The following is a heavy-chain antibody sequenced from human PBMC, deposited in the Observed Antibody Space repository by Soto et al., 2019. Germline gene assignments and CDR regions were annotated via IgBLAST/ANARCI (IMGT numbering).Heavy chain of an antibody. J-gene: IGHJ4*02. CDR3: ARQNDLRYVN. CDR1: GGSIISSF. D-gene: IGHD3-9*01. CDR2: VYSTGVT. Sequence: QVLLHESGPGLVRPSETLSLTCNVSGGSIISSFWSWIRQPPGRGLEWLGYVYSTGVTKYNPSLKSRLTISIDTSENHFSLSLSSVTAADTAVYFCARQNDLRYVNWGQGILVTVS. V-gene: IGHV4-59*08.